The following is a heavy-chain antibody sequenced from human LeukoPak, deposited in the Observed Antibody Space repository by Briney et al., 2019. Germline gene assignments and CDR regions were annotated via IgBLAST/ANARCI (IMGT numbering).Heavy chain of an antibody. CDR3: ARENLIVVVTAIHKYNWFDP. CDR1: GGTFSSYA. CDR2: IIPIFGTA. Sequence: GSSVKVSCKASGGTFSSYAIRWVRQAPGQGLEWMGGIIPIFGTANYAQKFQGRVTITADESTSTAYMELSSLRSEDTAVYYCARENLIVVVTAIHKYNWFDPWGQGTLVTVSS. J-gene: IGHJ5*02. D-gene: IGHD2-21*02. V-gene: IGHV1-69*01.